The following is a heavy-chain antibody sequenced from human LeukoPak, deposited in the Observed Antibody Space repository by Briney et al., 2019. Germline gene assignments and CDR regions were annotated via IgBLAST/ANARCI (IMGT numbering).Heavy chain of an antibody. D-gene: IGHD3-10*01. V-gene: IGHV4-4*07. Sequence: PSETLSLTCTVSGGSISSYYWSWIRQPAGKGLEWIGRIYTSGSTNYNPSLKSRVTMSVDTSKNQFSLKLSSVTAADTAVYYCASVERGYYGSGSYFDYWGQGTLVTVSS. CDR1: GGSISSYY. J-gene: IGHJ4*02. CDR3: ASVERGYYGSGSYFDY. CDR2: IYTSGST.